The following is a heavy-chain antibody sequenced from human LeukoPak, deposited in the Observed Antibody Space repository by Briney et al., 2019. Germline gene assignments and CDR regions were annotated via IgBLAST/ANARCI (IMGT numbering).Heavy chain of an antibody. Sequence: PSETLSLTCAVYGGSFSGYYWSWIRQPPGKGLEWMGEINHSGSTNYNPSLKSRVTISVDTSKNQFSLKLSSVTAADTAVYYWAIIVVVNSEEFDYWGQGTLVTVSS. J-gene: IGHJ4*02. CDR2: INHSGST. D-gene: IGHD3-22*01. CDR1: GGSFSGYY. V-gene: IGHV4-34*01. CDR3: AIIVVVNSEEFDY.